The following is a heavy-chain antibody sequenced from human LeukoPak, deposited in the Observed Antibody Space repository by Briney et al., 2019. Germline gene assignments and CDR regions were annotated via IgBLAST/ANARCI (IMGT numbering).Heavy chain of an antibody. Sequence: GASVKVSCKASGYTFTSYDINWVRQATGQGLEWMGGIIPIFGTANYAQKFQGRVTITTDESTSTAYMELSSLRSEDTAVYYCARIQTVRDLLGAFDIWGQGTMVTVSS. J-gene: IGHJ3*02. D-gene: IGHD3-10*01. CDR1: GYTFTSYD. CDR3: ARIQTVRDLLGAFDI. CDR2: IIPIFGTA. V-gene: IGHV1-69*05.